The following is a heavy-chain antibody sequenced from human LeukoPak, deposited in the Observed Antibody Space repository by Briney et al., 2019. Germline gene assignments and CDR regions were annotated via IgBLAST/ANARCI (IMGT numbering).Heavy chain of an antibody. Sequence: PSETLSLTCAVYGGSFSGYYWSWIRQPPGKGLEWIGEINHSGSTNYNPSLKSRVTISVDTSKNQFSLKLSSVTAADTAVYYCARGRLSDCAFDYWGQGTLVTVSS. V-gene: IGHV4-34*01. CDR2: INHSGST. CDR3: ARGRLSDCAFDY. CDR1: GGSFSGYY. D-gene: IGHD2-21*02. J-gene: IGHJ4*02.